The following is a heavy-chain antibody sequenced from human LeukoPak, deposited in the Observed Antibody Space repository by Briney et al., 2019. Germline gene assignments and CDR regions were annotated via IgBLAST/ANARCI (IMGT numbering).Heavy chain of an antibody. CDR1: GFTFSSYG. CDR3: AKDPPNVVQLWFIF. CDR2: ISYDGSNK. J-gene: IGHJ4*02. D-gene: IGHD5-18*01. V-gene: IGHV3-30*18. Sequence: GGSLRLSCAASGFTFSSYGMHWVRQAPGKGLEWVAVISYDGSNKYYADSVKGRFTISRDNSKNTLYLQMNSLRAEDTAVYYCAKDPPNVVQLWFIFWGQGTLVTVSS.